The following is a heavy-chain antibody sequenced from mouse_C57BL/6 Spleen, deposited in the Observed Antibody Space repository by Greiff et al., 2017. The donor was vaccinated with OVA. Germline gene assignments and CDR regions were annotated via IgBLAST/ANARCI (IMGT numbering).Heavy chain of an antibody. J-gene: IGHJ2*01. Sequence: EVQLQQSGPELVKPGASVKISCKASGYTFTDYYMNWVKQSHGKSLEWIGDINPNNGGTSYNQKFKGKATLTVDKSSSTAYMELRSLTSEDSAVYYCARASLGWGQGTTLTVSS. CDR3: ARASLG. CDR1: GYTFTDYY. D-gene: IGHD6-1*01. V-gene: IGHV1-26*01. CDR2: INPNNGGT.